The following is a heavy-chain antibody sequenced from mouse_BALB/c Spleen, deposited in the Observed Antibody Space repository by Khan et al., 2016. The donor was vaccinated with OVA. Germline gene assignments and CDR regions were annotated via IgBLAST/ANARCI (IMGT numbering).Heavy chain of an antibody. D-gene: IGHD1-3*01. V-gene: IGHV2-9*02. CDR2: IWAGGST. CDR1: GFSLTSYG. J-gene: IGHJ2*01. CDR3: ARLEDI. Sequence: QVQLKQSGPGLVAPSQSLSITCTVSGFSLTSYGVHWVRQPPGQGLELLGVIWAGGSTNYYSALMSRVKRIKYNSKSQVFLKMNSRQTDDTARYYGARLEDIWGQGTTLTVSS.